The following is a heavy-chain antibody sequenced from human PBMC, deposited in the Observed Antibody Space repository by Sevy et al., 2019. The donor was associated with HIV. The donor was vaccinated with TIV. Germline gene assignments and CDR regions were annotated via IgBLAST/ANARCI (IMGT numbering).Heavy chain of an antibody. D-gene: IGHD2-2*01. J-gene: IGHJ6*03. Sequence: GGSLRLSCAASGFTFSDYYMSWIRQAPGKGLEWVSYISSSGSTIYYGDSVKGRLTICRDNAKNSLYLQMNSLRAEDTAVYYCARDCSSTSCFYYYYYYMDVWGKVTTVTVAS. CDR3: ARDCSSTSCFYYYYYYMDV. CDR1: GFTFSDYY. CDR2: ISSSGSTI. V-gene: IGHV3-11*01.